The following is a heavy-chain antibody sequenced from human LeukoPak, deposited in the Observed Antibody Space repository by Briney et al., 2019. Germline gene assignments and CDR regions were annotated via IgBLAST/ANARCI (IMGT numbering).Heavy chain of an antibody. V-gene: IGHV1-8*01. CDR1: GYTFTSYD. CDR3: ARTRGYSGYDLTYYYYGMDV. Sequence: ASVKVSCKASGYTFTSYDINWVRQATGQGLEWMGWMNPNSGNTGYAQKFQGRVTMTRNTSISTAYMELSGLRSEDTAVYYCARTRGYSGYDLTYYYYGMDVWGQGTTVTVSS. D-gene: IGHD5-12*01. J-gene: IGHJ6*02. CDR2: MNPNSGNT.